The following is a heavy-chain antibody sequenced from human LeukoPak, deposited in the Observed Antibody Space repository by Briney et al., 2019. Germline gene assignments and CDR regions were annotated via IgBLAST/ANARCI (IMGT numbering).Heavy chain of an antibody. J-gene: IGHJ4*02. Sequence: GGSLRLSCAASGFTLSSYAILWVRQAPGKGLEWVAVISYDGSNEYYADSVKGRFTISRDISKNSLYLQMNSLRAEDTALYYCAKGGYDTSGYPSLNYWGQGTLVTVSS. CDR1: GFTLSSYA. CDR3: AKGGYDTSGYPSLNY. CDR2: ISYDGSNE. V-gene: IGHV3-30-3*01. D-gene: IGHD3-22*01.